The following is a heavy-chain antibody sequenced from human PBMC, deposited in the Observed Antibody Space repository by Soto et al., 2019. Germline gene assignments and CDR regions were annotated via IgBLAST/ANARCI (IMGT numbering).Heavy chain of an antibody. J-gene: IGHJ4*02. Sequence: SETLSLTCTVSGDSITSNTYYWGWIRQPPGKGLEWIGNIYHIENTFYNESLKSRVAISVDTSKNQFSLKVTSLTAADTAVYYCASRDPGTSVDYWGQGTLVTVSS. D-gene: IGHD1-7*01. V-gene: IGHV4-39*01. CDR1: GDSITSNTYY. CDR3: ASRDPGTSVDY. CDR2: IYHIENT.